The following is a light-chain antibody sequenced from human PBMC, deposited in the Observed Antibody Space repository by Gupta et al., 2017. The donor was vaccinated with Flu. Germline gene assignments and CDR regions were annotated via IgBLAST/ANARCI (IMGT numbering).Light chain of an antibody. J-gene: IGKJ4*01. CDR3: QQFNNWPLT. Sequence: PATLSVSRGDRATLSCRASQSVSSNLAWYQQKPGQAPRLLIYGAFTRATGIPARFSGSGSGTEFTLTISSLQSEDFAVYYCQQFNNWPLTFGGGTKVEIK. CDR1: QSVSSN. CDR2: GAF. V-gene: IGKV3-15*01.